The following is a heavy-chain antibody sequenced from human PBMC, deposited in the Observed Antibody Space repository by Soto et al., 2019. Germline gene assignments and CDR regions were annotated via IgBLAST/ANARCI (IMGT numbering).Heavy chain of an antibody. Sequence: GGSLRLSCSASGFTFSSFSMHWVRQAPGKGLEYVSGISSNGFTTYYADSVKGRFTISRDNSKNTMYLKMNSLRAEDTAVYYCERDLLKYKMLWRNWFDPWGQGTLVTVSS. CDR1: GFTFSSFS. CDR2: ISSNGFTT. D-gene: IGHD2-2*01. V-gene: IGHV3-64*04. CDR3: ERDLLKYKMLWRNWFDP. J-gene: IGHJ5*02.